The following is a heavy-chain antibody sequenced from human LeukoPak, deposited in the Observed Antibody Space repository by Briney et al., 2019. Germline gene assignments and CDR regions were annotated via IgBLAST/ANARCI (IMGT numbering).Heavy chain of an antibody. V-gene: IGHV1-69*05. CDR3: ASNPPRTGDFNY. Sequence: SVKVSCKASGGTFSSYAISWVRQAPGQGLEWMGGIIPIFGTANYAQKFQGRVTMTRDTSINTAYMELSSLRSEDTAVYFCASNPPRTGDFNYWGQGALVTVSS. D-gene: IGHD7-27*01. CDR2: IIPIFGTA. CDR1: GGTFSSYA. J-gene: IGHJ4*02.